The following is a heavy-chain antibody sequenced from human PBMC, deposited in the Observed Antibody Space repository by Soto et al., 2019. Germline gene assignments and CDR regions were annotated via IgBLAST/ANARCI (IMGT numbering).Heavy chain of an antibody. V-gene: IGHV3-33*01. Sequence: GGSLRLSCAASGFTFSSYGMHWVRQAPGKGLEWVAVIWYDGSNKYYADSVKGRFTISRDNSKNTLYLQMNSLRAEDTAVYYCARDAHTYSNYGPGNCWGQGTLVTVSS. CDR3: ARDAHTYSNYGPGNC. CDR1: GFTFSSYG. CDR2: IWYDGSNK. J-gene: IGHJ4*02. D-gene: IGHD4-4*01.